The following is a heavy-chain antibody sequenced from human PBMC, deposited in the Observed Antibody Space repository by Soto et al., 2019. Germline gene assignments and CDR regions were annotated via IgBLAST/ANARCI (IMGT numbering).Heavy chain of an antibody. D-gene: IGHD3-10*01. CDR3: AHVRGFGELVY. J-gene: IGHJ4*02. V-gene: IGHV2-5*02. CDR1: GFSLSTSGVG. CDR2: IYWDDDK. Sequence: QITLKESGPTLVKPTQTLTLTCTFSGFSLSTSGVGVGWIRQPPGKALEWLALIYWDDDKRYSPSLKSRITNTKDTTKKQVVLTMIIIDPVDTAKYDCAHVRGFGELVYWGQGTLVTVYS.